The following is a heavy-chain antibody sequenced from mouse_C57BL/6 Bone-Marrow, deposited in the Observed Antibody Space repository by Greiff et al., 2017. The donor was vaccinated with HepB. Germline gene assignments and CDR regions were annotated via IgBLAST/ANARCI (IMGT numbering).Heavy chain of an antibody. Sequence: QVQLKESGAELVKPGASVKISCKASGYAFSSYWMNWVKQRPGKGLEWIGQIYPGDGDTNYNGKFKGKATLTADKSSSTAYMQLSSLTSEDSAVYFCARGEYDYVAWFAYWGQGTLVTVSA. CDR1: GYAFSSYW. CDR3: ARGEYDYVAWFAY. J-gene: IGHJ3*01. D-gene: IGHD2-4*01. CDR2: IYPGDGDT. V-gene: IGHV1-80*01.